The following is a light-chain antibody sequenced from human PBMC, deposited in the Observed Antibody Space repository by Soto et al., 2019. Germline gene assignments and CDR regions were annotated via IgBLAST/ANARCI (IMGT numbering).Light chain of an antibody. CDR2: AAS. CDR1: QSIDTF. CDR3: QQSYSVPFT. J-gene: IGKJ3*01. Sequence: DMQMTQSPSSLSASVGDRVTITCRSSQSIDTFLNWYQQKPGRAPNLLIYAASILQSGVPSRFSGRGSGTDFTLTISSLQPEDFATYYCQQSYSVPFTFGPGTKEDI. V-gene: IGKV1-39*01.